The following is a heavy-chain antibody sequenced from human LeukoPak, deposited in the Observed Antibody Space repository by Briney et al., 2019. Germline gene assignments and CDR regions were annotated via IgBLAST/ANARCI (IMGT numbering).Heavy chain of an antibody. Sequence: GSLRLSCAASGFTFSSYAMSWVRQAPGKGLEWVSGVSGGGTTYYADSVKGRFTISRDNSKNTLYLQMNSLRAEDTALYYCAKDFWSGLSPYYFDYWGQGTLVTVSS. CDR1: GFTFSSYA. CDR3: AKDFWSGLSPYYFDY. J-gene: IGHJ4*02. D-gene: IGHD3-3*01. CDR2: VSGGGTT. V-gene: IGHV3-23*01.